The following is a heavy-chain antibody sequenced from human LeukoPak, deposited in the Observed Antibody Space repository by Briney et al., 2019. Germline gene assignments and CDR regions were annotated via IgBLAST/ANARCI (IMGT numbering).Heavy chain of an antibody. J-gene: IGHJ4*02. CDR1: GYTFTSYA. CDR3: ARAPLVYYYDSSGLDY. CDR2: INTNTGNP. V-gene: IGHV7-4-1*02. D-gene: IGHD3-22*01. Sequence: GASVKVSCKAPGYTFTSYAMNWVRQAPGQGLEWMGWINTNTGNPTYAQGFTGRFVFSLDTSVSTAYLQISSLKAEDTAVYYCARAPLVYYYDSSGLDYWGQGTLVTVSS.